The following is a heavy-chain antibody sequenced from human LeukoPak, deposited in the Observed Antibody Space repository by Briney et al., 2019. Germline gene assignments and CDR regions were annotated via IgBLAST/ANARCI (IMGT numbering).Heavy chain of an antibody. CDR3: AKAAVYHDYCPDA. Sequence: PGGSLRLSCAASGFVFSTYNMSWVRQAPGKGLEWVSSISSSGGSTYSADSVKGRFSIPRDNSKNMLYLQVSSLRPEDKAVYYCAKAAVYHDYCPDAWGQGTLVTVSS. V-gene: IGHV3-23*01. CDR1: GFVFSTYN. D-gene: IGHD2/OR15-2a*01. CDR2: ISSSGGST. J-gene: IGHJ5*02.